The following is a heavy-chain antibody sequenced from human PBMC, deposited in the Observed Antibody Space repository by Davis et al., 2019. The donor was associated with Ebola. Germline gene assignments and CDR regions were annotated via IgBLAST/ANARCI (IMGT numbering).Heavy chain of an antibody. CDR2: IYYNGRT. J-gene: IGHJ2*01. D-gene: IGHD6-6*01. V-gene: IGHV4-59*12. Sequence: GSLRLSCAASGFTFSSYSMNWVRQAPGKGLEWIGSIYYNGRTYYSSSLEGRVTILLDTSKNQFSLKLRSVTAADTAVYFCARLSGLFSSSSGALYFDLWGRGTLVSVSS. CDR3: ARLSGLFSSSSGALYFDL. CDR1: GFTFSSYS.